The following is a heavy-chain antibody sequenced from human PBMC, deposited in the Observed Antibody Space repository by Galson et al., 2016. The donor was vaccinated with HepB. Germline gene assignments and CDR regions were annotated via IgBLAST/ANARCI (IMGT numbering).Heavy chain of an antibody. D-gene: IGHD3-3*01. Sequence: SVKVSCKVSGGTFSTYAISWVRQAPGQGLEWMGRIIPMLGTTSYTQNFQGRVTITADESTTTAYMELRSLPSEDTAVYYCARETIFGVSRGAWFDPWGQGTLVIVS. V-gene: IGHV1-69*11. CDR2: IIPMLGTT. J-gene: IGHJ5*02. CDR1: GGTFSTYA. CDR3: ARETIFGVSRGAWFDP.